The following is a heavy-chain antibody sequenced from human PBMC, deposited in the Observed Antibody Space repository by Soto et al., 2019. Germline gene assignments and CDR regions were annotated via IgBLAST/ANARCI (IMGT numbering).Heavy chain of an antibody. V-gene: IGHV1-69*06. Sequence: QVQLVQSGAEMKKPGSSVKVSCKASGGIFASYAISWVRQAPGQGLEWMGGIIPMFGTTVYAQKFQGRVVITADTSTNLAYMEVSGLTSDATAVFYCARLRAATAPSYFYGMDVWGQGTTVTVSS. CDR3: ARLRAATAPSYFYGMDV. CDR2: IIPMFGTT. D-gene: IGHD6-25*01. CDR1: GGIFASYA. J-gene: IGHJ6*02.